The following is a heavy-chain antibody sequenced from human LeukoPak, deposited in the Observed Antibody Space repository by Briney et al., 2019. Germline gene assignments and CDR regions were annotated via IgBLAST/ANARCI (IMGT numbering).Heavy chain of an antibody. V-gene: IGHV4-4*09. Sequence: SETLSLTCTVSGGSISNYFWSWIRQPPGKGLEWIGYIYSSGSTTYSPSLKSRVTISVDTSKNQFSLKLSSVTAADTAVYYCARLGVMTTVTTNYYYYYGMDVWGQGTTVTVSS. J-gene: IGHJ6*02. CDR1: GGSISNYF. CDR3: ARLGVMTTVTTNYYYYYGMDV. D-gene: IGHD4-17*01. CDR2: IYSSGST.